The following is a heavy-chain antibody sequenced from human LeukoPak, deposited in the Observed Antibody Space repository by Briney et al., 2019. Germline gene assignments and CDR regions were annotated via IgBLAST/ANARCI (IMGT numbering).Heavy chain of an antibody. CDR3: SRQVVGNDY. J-gene: IGHJ4*02. CDR2: INHSGYT. CDR1: GESSFSSYY. D-gene: IGHD3-22*01. Sequence: SETLSLTCAVYGESSFSSYYWSWIRQTPGGALEWIGEINHSGYTNYNPSLKSRVTLSIDTSKNQFSLRQNSVTAADTAVYYCSRQVVGNDYWGQGILVTVSS. V-gene: IGHV4-34*01.